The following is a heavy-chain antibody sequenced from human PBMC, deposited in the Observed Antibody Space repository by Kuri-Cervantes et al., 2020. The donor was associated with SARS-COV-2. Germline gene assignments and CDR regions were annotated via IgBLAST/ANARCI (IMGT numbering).Heavy chain of an antibody. CDR3: ARGGFLEWFLDY. CDR1: GFTFSDYY. V-gene: IGHV3-11*06. CDR2: ISSSSSYI. Sequence: GGSLRLSCAASGFTFSDYYMSWIRQAPGKGLEWVSSISSSSSYIYYADSVKGRFTISRDNAKNSLYLQMNNLRAEDTAVYYCARGGFLEWFLDYWGQGTLVTVSS. D-gene: IGHD3-3*01. J-gene: IGHJ4*02.